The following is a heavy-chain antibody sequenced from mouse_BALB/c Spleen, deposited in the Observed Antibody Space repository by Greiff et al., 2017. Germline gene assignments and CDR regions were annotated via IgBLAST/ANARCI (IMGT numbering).Heavy chain of an antibody. CDR1: GFTFSSFG. J-gene: IGHJ4*01. Sequence: EVHLVESGGGLVQPGGSRKLSCAASGFTFSSFGMHWVRQAPEKGLEWVAYISSGSSTIYYADTVKGRFTISRDNPKNTLFLQMTSLRSEDTAMYYCAREDYYGSSSYYAMDYWGQGTSVTVSS. D-gene: IGHD1-1*01. V-gene: IGHV5-17*02. CDR2: ISSGSSTI. CDR3: AREDYYGSSSYYAMDY.